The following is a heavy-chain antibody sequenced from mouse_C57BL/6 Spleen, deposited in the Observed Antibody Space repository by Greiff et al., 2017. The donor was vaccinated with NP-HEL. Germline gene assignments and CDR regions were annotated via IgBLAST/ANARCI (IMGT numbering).Heavy chain of an antibody. V-gene: IGHV1-52*01. CDR2: IDPSDSET. J-gene: IGHJ4*01. Sequence: QVKLQQPGAELVRPGSSVKLSCKASGYTFTSYWMHWVKQRPIQGLEWIGNIDPSDSETHYNQKFKDKATLTVDKSSSTAYMQLSSLTSEDSAVYYCARGSNHGDAMDYWGQGTSVTVSS. CDR3: ARGSNHGDAMDY. D-gene: IGHD2-5*01. CDR1: GYTFTSYW.